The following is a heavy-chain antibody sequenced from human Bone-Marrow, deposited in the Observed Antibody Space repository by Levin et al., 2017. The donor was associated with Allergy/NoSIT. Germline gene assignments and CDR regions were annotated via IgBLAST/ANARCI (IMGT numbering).Heavy chain of an antibody. V-gene: IGHV3-21*06. CDR3: ARGKNYYGSTSYPTNFDY. D-gene: IGHD3-10*01. CDR1: GFTFSAYS. CDR2: ISSTSDYI. J-gene: IGHJ4*02. Sequence: TAGGSLRLSCAASGFTFSAYSMNWVRQAPGKGLEWVSSISSTSDYIYYAESLKGRFTISRDNARTSLHLQMSSLRPEDTAIYFCARGKNYYGSTSYPTNFDYWGQGILVTVSS.